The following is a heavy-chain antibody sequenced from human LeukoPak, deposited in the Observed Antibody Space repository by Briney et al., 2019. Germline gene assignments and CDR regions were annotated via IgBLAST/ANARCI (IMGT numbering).Heavy chain of an antibody. D-gene: IGHD1-26*01. V-gene: IGHV4-39*01. CDR2: IYYSGST. Sequence: SETLSLTCTVFGGSISSSSYYWGWIRQPPGNGLEWIGSIYYSGSTYYNPSLKSRVTISVDTSKNQFSLKLSSVTAADTAVYYCARQGDRSYEPAYYYYYMDVWGKGTTVTVS. J-gene: IGHJ6*03. CDR3: ARQGDRSYEPAYYYYYMDV. CDR1: GGSISSSSYY.